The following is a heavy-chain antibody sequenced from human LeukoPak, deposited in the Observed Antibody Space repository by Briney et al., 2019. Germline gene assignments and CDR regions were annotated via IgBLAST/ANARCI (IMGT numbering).Heavy chain of an antibody. V-gene: IGHV1-18*01. Sequence: GASVKVSCKASGYTFTSYAMNWVRQAPGQGLEWMGWISAYNGNTNYAQKLQGRVTMTTDTSTSTAYMELRSLRSDDTAVYYCARDASSGWYSHVGYWGQGTLVTVSS. CDR2: ISAYNGNT. D-gene: IGHD6-19*01. CDR1: GYTFTSYA. CDR3: ARDASSGWYSHVGY. J-gene: IGHJ4*02.